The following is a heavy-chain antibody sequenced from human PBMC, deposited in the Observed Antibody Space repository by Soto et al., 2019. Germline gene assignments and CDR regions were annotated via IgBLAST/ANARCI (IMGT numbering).Heavy chain of an antibody. J-gene: IGHJ4*02. D-gene: IGHD5-12*01. V-gene: IGHV3-72*01. CDR2: TRNKANSYTT. CDR1: GFTFSDHY. Sequence: GGTLRLSCAASGFTFSDHYMDCVRQAPGKGLEWVGRTRNKANSYTTEYAASVKGRFTISRDDSKNSLYLQMNSLSTEDTAVYYCARELRPTLRYIDFCGPGTLVT. CDR3: ARELRPTLRYIDF.